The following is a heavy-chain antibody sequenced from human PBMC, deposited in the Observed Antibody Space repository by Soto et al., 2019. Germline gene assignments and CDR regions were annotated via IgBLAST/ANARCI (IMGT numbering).Heavy chain of an antibody. CDR2: IYYSGST. CDR3: ARSPPGTAMVIVAY. V-gene: IGHV4-39*01. CDR1: GGSISSSSYY. D-gene: IGHD5-18*01. J-gene: IGHJ4*02. Sequence: QLQLQESGPGLVKPSETLSLTCTVSGGSISSSSYYWGWLRQPPGKGLEWIGSIYYSGSTYYNPSLKSRVTISVDTSKNQFSLKLSSVTAADTAVYYCARSPPGTAMVIVAYWGQGTLVTVSS.